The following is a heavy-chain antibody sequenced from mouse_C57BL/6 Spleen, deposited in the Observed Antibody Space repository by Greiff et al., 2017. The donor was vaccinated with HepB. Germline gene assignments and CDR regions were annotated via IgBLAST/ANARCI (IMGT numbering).Heavy chain of an antibody. D-gene: IGHD2-5*01. CDR2: INPSSGYT. J-gene: IGHJ4*01. CDR1: GYTFTSYW. CDR3: ARDYYSNSYAMDY. V-gene: IGHV1-7*01. Sequence: VQVVESGAELAKPGASVKLSCKASGYTFTSYWMHWVKQRPGQGLEWIGYINPSSGYTKYNQKFKDKATLTADKSSSTAYMQLSSLTYEDSAVYYWARDYYSNSYAMDYWGQGTSVTVSS.